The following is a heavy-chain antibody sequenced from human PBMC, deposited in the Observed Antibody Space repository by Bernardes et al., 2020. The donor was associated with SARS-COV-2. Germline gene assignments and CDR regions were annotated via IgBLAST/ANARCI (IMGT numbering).Heavy chain of an antibody. D-gene: IGHD3-3*01. V-gene: IGHV3-53*01. J-gene: IGHJ4*02. CDR3: AKREYYDFWSGPIDY. CDR1: GFTVSSNY. Sequence: GSLRLSCAASGFTVSSNYMSWVRQAPGKGLEWVSVIYSGGSTYYADSVRGRFTISRDNSKNTLYLQMNSQRAEDTAVYYCAKREYYDFWSGPIDYWGQGTLVTVSS. CDR2: IYSGGST.